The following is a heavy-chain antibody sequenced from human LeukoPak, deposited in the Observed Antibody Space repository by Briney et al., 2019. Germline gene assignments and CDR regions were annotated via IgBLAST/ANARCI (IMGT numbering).Heavy chain of an antibody. CDR1: GDTFTGYY. D-gene: IGHD2-2*02. J-gene: IGHJ5*02. V-gene: IGHV1-2*02. Sequence: GASVKVSCKASGDTFTGYYIHWVRQAPGQGLEWMGGINPNSGGTNYAQKFQGRVTMTRDKSISTAYVELSRLRSDDTAVYYCARAVRDCNGNSCYTWIAPWGQGTLVTVSS. CDR3: ARAVRDCNGNSCYTWIAP. CDR2: INPNSGGT.